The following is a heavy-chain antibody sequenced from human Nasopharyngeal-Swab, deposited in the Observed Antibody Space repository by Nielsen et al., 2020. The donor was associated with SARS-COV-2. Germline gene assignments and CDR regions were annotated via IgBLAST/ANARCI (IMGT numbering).Heavy chain of an antibody. CDR2: IYAKSGAT. Sequence: ASVKVSCKAFGITFTDYYIHWVRQAPGQGLEWMGRIYAKSGATTYAQAFQGTVTITRDTSISTAYMELTRLTSDDTAIYYCATKLDWALPFDYWGQGTLVTVST. D-gene: IGHD3-9*01. J-gene: IGHJ4*02. CDR1: GITFTDYY. CDR3: ATKLDWALPFDY. V-gene: IGHV1-2*06.